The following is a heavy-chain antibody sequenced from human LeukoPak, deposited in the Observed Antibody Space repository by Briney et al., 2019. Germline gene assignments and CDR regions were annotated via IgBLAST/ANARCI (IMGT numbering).Heavy chain of an antibody. V-gene: IGHV4-34*01. Sequence: SETLSLTCAVYGGSFSGYYWSWIRQPPGKGLEWIGEINHSGSTNYNPSLKSRVTISVDTSKNQFSLKLSSVTAADTAVYYCARRGSAYLWSGSENWFDPWGQGTLVTVSS. D-gene: IGHD3-3*01. CDR2: INHSGST. CDR3: ARRGSAYLWSGSENWFDP. J-gene: IGHJ5*02. CDR1: GGSFSGYY.